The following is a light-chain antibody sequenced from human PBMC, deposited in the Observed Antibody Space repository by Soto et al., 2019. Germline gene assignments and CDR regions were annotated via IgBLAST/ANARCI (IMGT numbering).Light chain of an antibody. CDR2: NDD. CDR3: QVWESTSDHVV. CDR1: NIGSKS. V-gene: IGLV3-21*02. J-gene: IGLJ2*01. Sequence: YELTQPPSVSVAPGQTARITCEGNNIGSKSVHWYQQKPGQAPTLAVYNDDDRPSGIPERFSGSNSGNTATLTISRVEAGDEADYYCQVWESTSDHVVFGGGTQLTVL.